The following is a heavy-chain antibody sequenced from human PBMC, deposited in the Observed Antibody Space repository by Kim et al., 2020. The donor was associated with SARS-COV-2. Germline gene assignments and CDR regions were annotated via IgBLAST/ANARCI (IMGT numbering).Heavy chain of an antibody. D-gene: IGHD4-17*01. CDR3: AILRYSDYGGNSGDY. J-gene: IGHJ4*02. Sequence: PSLTRRVTISVDTSKNQFSLKLSSVTAADTAVYYCAILRYSDYGGNSGDYWGQGTLVTVSS. V-gene: IGHV4-34*01.